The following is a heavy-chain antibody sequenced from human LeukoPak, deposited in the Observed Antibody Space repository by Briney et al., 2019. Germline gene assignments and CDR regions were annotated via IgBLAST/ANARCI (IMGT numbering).Heavy chain of an antibody. CDR1: GFTFSSYS. Sequence: PGGSLRLSCAASGFTFSSYSMNWVRQAPGKGLEWVSSISSSSRSKYYADSVKGRFTISRDNAKNSLYLQMNSLRAEDTAVYYCARDLSQKGRGVGDPWGQGTLVTVSS. CDR3: ARDLSQKGRGVGDP. J-gene: IGHJ5*02. D-gene: IGHD3-10*01. CDR2: ISSSSRSK. V-gene: IGHV3-21*01.